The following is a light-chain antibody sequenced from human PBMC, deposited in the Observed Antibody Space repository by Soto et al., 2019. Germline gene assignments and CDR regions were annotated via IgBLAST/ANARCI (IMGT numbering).Light chain of an antibody. Sequence: DIQMTQSPSTLSASVGDRVTITCRASHIIGSWLAWYQQKQGKAPNLLIYGASSLQSGVPSRFSGSGFGTEFTLTISSLQPDDFATYHCQQYDSYPYTFGQGTKLEIK. CDR3: QQYDSYPYT. CDR1: HIIGSW. V-gene: IGKV1-5*01. J-gene: IGKJ2*01. CDR2: GAS.